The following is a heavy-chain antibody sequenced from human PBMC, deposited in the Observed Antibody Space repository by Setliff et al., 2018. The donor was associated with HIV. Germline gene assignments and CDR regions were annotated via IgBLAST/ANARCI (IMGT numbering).Heavy chain of an antibody. V-gene: IGHV4-39*01. CDR1: GGSISSSNYY. CDR3: ARGQGCGGGCHYAFEM. CDR2: IYHSGNT. Sequence: SETLSLTCTVSGGSISSSNYYWGWIRQPPGKGLEWIGSIYHSGNTYYMPSLQSRVTISVDVSKNQFSLNLNSVTAADTAVYYCARGQGCGGGCHYAFEMWGQGTMVTVSS. D-gene: IGHD2-21*02. J-gene: IGHJ3*02.